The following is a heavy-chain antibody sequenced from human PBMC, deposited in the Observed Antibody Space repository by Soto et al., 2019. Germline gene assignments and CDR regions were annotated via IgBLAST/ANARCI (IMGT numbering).Heavy chain of an antibody. CDR2: INPNSGGT. V-gene: IGHV1-2*04. CDR3: ARAPYEGSGWYTYYFDY. Sequence: GASVKVSCKASGYTFTGYYMHWVRQAPGQWLEWMGWINPNSGGTNYAQKFQGWVTMTRDTSISTAYMELSRLRSDDTAVYYCARAPYEGSGWYTYYFDYWGQGTLVTVSS. J-gene: IGHJ4*02. CDR1: GYTFTGYY. D-gene: IGHD6-19*01.